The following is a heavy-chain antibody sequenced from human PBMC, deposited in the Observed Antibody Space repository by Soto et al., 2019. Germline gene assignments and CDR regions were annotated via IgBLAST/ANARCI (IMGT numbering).Heavy chain of an antibody. D-gene: IGHD7-27*01. J-gene: IGHJ4*02. CDR3: ARDTLGIPDY. CDR1: GFTFSTYG. CDR2: IWYDRNNK. V-gene: IGHV3-33*01. Sequence: GGSLRLSCAASGFTFSTYGMHWVRQAPGKGLEWAAVIWYDRNNKYYAESVKGRFTISRDNSKNTLYLQMNSLRAEDTAVYYCARDTLGIPDYWGQGTLVTVSS.